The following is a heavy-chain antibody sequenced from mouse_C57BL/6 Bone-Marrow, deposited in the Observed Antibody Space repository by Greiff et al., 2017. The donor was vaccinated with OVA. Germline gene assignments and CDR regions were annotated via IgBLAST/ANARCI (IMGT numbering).Heavy chain of an antibody. Sequence: QVQLQQSDAELVKPGASVKISCKVSGYTFTDHTIPWMKQRPAPGLDWIGYLYPRDGSTKYTEKFKGKATLTADKSSSTAYMQLNSLTSEDAAVYFCAREFSSVYYGSSYWYFDVWGTGTTVTVSS. J-gene: IGHJ1*03. V-gene: IGHV1-78*01. CDR1: GYTFTDHT. CDR3: AREFSSVYYGSSYWYFDV. D-gene: IGHD1-1*01. CDR2: LYPRDGST.